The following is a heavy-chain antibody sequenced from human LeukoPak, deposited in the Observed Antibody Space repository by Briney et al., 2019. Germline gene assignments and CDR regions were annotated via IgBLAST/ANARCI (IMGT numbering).Heavy chain of an antibody. V-gene: IGHV3-11*04. D-gene: IGHD3-3*01. CDR2: ISSSGSTI. J-gene: IGHJ6*03. Sequence: AGGSLRLSCAASGFTFSDYYMSWIRQAPGKGLEWVSYISSSGSTIYYADSVKGRFTISRDNAMNSLYLQMNSLRAEDTAVYYCARGVLQFFYYMDVWGKGTTVTVSS. CDR3: ARGVLQFFYYMDV. CDR1: GFTFSDYY.